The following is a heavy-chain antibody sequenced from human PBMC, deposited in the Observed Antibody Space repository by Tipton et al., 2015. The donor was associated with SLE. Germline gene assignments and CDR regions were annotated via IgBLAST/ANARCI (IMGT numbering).Heavy chain of an antibody. J-gene: IGHJ4*02. CDR3: AREVPQGFRESNYFDY. V-gene: IGHV1-46*01. CDR1: GYTFTSYY. D-gene: IGHD3-10*01. CDR2: INPSGGST. Sequence: QSGAEVKKPGASVKVSCKASGYTFTSYYMHWVRQAPGQGLEWMGIINPSGGSTSYAQKFQGRVTITADESTSTAYMELSSLRSEDTAVYYCAREVPQGFRESNYFDYWGQGTLVTVSS.